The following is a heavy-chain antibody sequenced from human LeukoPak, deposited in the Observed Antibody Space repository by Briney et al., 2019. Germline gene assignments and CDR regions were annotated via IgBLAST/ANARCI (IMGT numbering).Heavy chain of an antibody. J-gene: IGHJ4*02. CDR2: IYTSGST. D-gene: IGHD3-16*01. CDR3: ARDNKRGIVYYFDY. V-gene: IGHV4-61*02. CDR1: GGSISSGSYY. Sequence: SETLSLTCTVSGGSISSGSYYWSWIRQPAGKGLEWIGRIYTSGSTNYNPSLKSRVTISVDTSKNQFSLKLSSVTAADTAVYYCARDNKRGIVYYFDYWGQGTLVTVSS.